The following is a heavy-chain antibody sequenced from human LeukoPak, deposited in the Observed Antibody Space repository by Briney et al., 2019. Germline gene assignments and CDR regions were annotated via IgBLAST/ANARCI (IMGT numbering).Heavy chain of an antibody. D-gene: IGHD3-22*01. CDR1: GGSISSYY. V-gene: IGHV4-59*01. Sequence: SETLSLTCTVSGGSISSYYWSWIRQPPGKGLEWIGYIYYSGSTNYNPSLKSRVTISVDTSKNQFSLKLSSVTAADTAVYYCARRTYDSSGYYYDYWGQGTLVTVPS. CDR3: ARRTYDSSGYYYDY. J-gene: IGHJ4*02. CDR2: IYYSGST.